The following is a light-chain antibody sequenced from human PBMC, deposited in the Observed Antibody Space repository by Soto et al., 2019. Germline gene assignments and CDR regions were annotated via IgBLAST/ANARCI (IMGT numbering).Light chain of an antibody. V-gene: IGKV1-5*03. CDR3: QQYKSSSHT. J-gene: IGKJ2*01. Sequence: DIQMTQSPSTLSASVGDRVTITCRASQSISSWLAWYQQKPGEAPNLLIYKASSLEGGVPSRFSGSGSGTEFTLTISSLQPDDFATYYCQQYKSSSHTVGQGTKVDSK. CDR1: QSISSW. CDR2: KAS.